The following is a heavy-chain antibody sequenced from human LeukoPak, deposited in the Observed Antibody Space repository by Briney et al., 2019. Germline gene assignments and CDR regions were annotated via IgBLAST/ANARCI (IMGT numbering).Heavy chain of an antibody. J-gene: IGHJ4*02. Sequence: GGSLRLSCVASGFTVSSNSMSWVRQAPGKGLEWVSVIYSAGNTYYADSVKGRFTISRHNSKNTLYLQMNSLRVEDTAVYYCARGGTPGYSSGRIDYRGQGTLVTVSS. V-gene: IGHV3-53*04. D-gene: IGHD6-19*01. CDR2: IYSAGNT. CDR3: ARGGTPGYSSGRIDY. CDR1: GFTVSSNS.